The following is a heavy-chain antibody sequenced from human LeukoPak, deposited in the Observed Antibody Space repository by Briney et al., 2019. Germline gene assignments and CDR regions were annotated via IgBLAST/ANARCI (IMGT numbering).Heavy chain of an antibody. J-gene: IGHJ5*02. D-gene: IGHD2-8*02. Sequence: TSETLSLTCTVSGDSISSSSYYWGWIRQPPGKGLEWIGSIYYSGSRYYNPSLKSRVTISVDTSKNQFSLKLSSVTAAATAVYYCARTGLLNWFAPSGQATLVTVPS. CDR2: IYYSGSR. CDR1: GDSISSSSYY. V-gene: IGHV4-39*01. CDR3: ARTGLLNWFAP.